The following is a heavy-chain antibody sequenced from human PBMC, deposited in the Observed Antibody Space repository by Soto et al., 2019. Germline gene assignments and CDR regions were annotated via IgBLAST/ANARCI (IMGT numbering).Heavy chain of an antibody. Sequence: SETLSLTCTVSGGSMSGGVYYWSWICQPPGKGLEWIGYIYYSGSTYYNPSLKSRVTISVDTSKNQFSLKLSSVTAADTAVYYCAGRPHYKARYFDHWGRGTLVTVSS. CDR3: AGRPHYKARYFDH. V-gene: IGHV4-30-4*01. D-gene: IGHD1-1*01. CDR2: IYYSGST. CDR1: GGSMSGGVYY. J-gene: IGHJ1*01.